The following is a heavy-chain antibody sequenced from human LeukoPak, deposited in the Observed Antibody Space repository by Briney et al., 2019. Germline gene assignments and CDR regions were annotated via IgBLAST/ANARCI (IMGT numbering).Heavy chain of an antibody. J-gene: IGHJ4*02. Sequence: TGGSLRLSCAASGFTFDDYGMSWVRQAPGKGLEWVSGINWNGGSTGYADSVKGRFTISRDNAKNSLYLQMNSLGAEDTAVYYCVRGTMNAIDQLDYWGQGTLVTVSS. CDR1: GFTFDDYG. D-gene: IGHD1-1*01. V-gene: IGHV3-20*04. CDR2: INWNGGST. CDR3: VRGTMNAIDQLDY.